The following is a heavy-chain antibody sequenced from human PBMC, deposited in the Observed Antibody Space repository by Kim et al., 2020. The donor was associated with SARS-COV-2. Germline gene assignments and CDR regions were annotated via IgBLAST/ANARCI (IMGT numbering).Heavy chain of an antibody. J-gene: IGHJ5*02. CDR2: ISSSGSTI. CDR3: AREGTVVAQSSYNWFDP. Sequence: GGSLRLSCAASGFTFSDYYMSWIRQAPGKGLEWVSYISSSGSTIYYADSVKGRFTISRDNAKNSLYLQMNSLRAEDTAVYYCAREGTVVAQSSYNWFDPWGQGTLVTVSS. V-gene: IGHV3-11*01. D-gene: IGHD2-15*01. CDR1: GFTFSDYY.